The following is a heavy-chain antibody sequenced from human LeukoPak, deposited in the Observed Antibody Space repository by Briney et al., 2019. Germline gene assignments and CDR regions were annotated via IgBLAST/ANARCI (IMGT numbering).Heavy chain of an antibody. CDR3: ASVCAYYYSYYLDV. J-gene: IGHJ6*03. CDR2: FYYSGST. V-gene: IGHV4-59*01. Sequence: SETLSLTCTVSGGSISSYYWSWIRQPPGKGLEWIGYFYYSGSTNYNPSLKSRVTISVDTSKNQFSLKLSSVTAAHTAVYHSASVCAYYYSYYLDVWGKGTTVTVSS. CDR1: GGSISSYY.